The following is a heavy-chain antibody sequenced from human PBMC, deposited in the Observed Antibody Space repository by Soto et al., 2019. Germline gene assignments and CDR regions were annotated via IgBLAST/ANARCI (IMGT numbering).Heavy chain of an antibody. CDR2: ISGSGGST. J-gene: IGHJ1*01. CDR3: ARDVSSGWYWGYFQH. D-gene: IGHD6-19*01. V-gene: IGHV3-23*01. CDR1: GFTFSSYA. Sequence: GGSLRLSCAASGFTFSSYAMSWVRQAPGKGLEWVSAISGSGGSTYYADSVKGRFTISRDNCKNTLYLQMNSLRAEDTAVYYCARDVSSGWYWGYFQHWGQGTLVTVSS.